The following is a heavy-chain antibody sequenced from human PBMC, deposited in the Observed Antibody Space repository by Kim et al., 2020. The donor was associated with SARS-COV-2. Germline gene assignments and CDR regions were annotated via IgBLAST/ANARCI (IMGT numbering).Heavy chain of an antibody. CDR3: ARGNSSSWYTHFNY. J-gene: IGHJ4*02. CDR2: INNNGGNT. V-gene: IGHV3-64*02. Sequence: GGSLRLSCAASGFTFSSYAMHWVRQAPGKGLEYVSAINNNGGNTYYAASVKGRFTISRDNSKNMLYLQMGSLRAEDMAVYYCARGNSSSWYTHFNYWGQGTPVTVSS. CDR1: GFTFSSYA. D-gene: IGHD6-13*01.